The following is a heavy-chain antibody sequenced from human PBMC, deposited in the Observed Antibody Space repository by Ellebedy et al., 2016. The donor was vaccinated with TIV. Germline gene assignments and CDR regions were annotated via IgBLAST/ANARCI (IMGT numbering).Heavy chain of an antibody. V-gene: IGHV1-69*13. CDR2: IIPIFGTA. Sequence: SVKVSXXASGGTFSSYAISWVRQAPGQGLEWMGGIIPIFGTANYAQKFQGRVTITADESTSTAYMELSSLRSEDTAVYYCGVVVPAAMRSGLYYYYYMDVWGKGTTVTVSS. J-gene: IGHJ6*03. CDR1: GGTFSSYA. D-gene: IGHD2-2*01. CDR3: GVVVPAAMRSGLYYYYYMDV.